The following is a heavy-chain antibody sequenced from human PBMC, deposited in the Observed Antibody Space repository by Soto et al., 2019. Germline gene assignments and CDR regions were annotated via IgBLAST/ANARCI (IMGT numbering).Heavy chain of an antibody. CDR1: GFNFSSYG. V-gene: IGHV3-33*01. D-gene: IGHD3-22*01. Sequence: LRLSCEASGFNFSSYGIHWVRQAPGKGLEWVAIIWNDGSNEYYADSVEGRFTISRDNSKNTVYLQVSKLRAEDTAVYFCARDQTDSGGYSDSWGQGTLVTVSA. CDR3: ARDQTDSGGYSDS. J-gene: IGHJ4*02. CDR2: IWNDGSNE.